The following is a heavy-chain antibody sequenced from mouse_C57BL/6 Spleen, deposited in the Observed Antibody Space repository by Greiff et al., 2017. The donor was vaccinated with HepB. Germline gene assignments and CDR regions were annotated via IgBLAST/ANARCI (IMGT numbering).Heavy chain of an antibody. CDR1: GYTFTSYW. Sequence: QVQLKQPGAELVKPGASVKLSCKASGYTFTSYWMHWVRQRPGRGLEWIGRIDPNSGGTKYNEKFKSQATLAVDKPSSTACMQLSSLTSEDSAVCDCAREGGAWYFDYWGQGTTLTVSS. CDR2: IDPNSGGT. CDR3: AREGGAWYFDY. J-gene: IGHJ2*01. V-gene: IGHV1-72*01.